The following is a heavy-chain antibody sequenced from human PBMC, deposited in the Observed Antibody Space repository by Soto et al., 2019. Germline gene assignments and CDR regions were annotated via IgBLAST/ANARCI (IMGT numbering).Heavy chain of an antibody. CDR2: IFYSGSA. D-gene: IGHD2-2*01. V-gene: IGHV4-28*01. CDR3: ARRAPSSYALDV. Sequence: SEALSLTCVVSGYSISSNNWWGWIRQPPGKGLEWIGYIFYSGSAYYNPSLKSRVTMSVDTSKNEFSMQLSSVTAVDTAVYYGARRAPSSYALDVWGQGTAVTV. J-gene: IGHJ6*02. CDR1: GYSISSNNW.